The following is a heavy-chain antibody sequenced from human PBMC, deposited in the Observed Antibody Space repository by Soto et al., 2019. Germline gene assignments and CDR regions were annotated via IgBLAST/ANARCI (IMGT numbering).Heavy chain of an antibody. Sequence: PSETLSLTCTVSGGSISSYYWSWIRQPPGKGLEWIGYIYYSGSTNYNPSLKSRVTISVDTSKNQFSLKLSSVTAADTAVYYCARTIEDWFDPWGQGTLVTVSS. J-gene: IGHJ5*02. CDR3: ARTIEDWFDP. CDR2: IYYSGST. CDR1: GGSISSYY. V-gene: IGHV4-59*08. D-gene: IGHD3-9*01.